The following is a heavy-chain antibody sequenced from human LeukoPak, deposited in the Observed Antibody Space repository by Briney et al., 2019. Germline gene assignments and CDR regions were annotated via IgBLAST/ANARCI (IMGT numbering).Heavy chain of an antibody. CDR3: ARHVTDDSSGYKGDYYYYGMDV. J-gene: IGHJ6*02. V-gene: IGHV5-51*01. Sequence: PGASLQISCQGSGYSFTSYCIGWVRQVPGKGLEWIGIIYPGDSDTRYSPSFQGQVTISADKSISTAYLQWSSLKASDTAMYYCARHVTDDSSGYKGDYYYYGMDVWGQGTTVTVSS. CDR2: IYPGDSDT. CDR1: GYSFTSYC. D-gene: IGHD3-22*01.